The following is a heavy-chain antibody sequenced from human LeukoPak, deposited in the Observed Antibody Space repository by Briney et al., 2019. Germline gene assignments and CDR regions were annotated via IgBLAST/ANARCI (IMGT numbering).Heavy chain of an antibody. Sequence: SETLSLTCTVSGGSISSSSYYWGWIRQPPGKGLEWIGSIYYSGSTNYNPSLKSRVTISVDTSKNQFSLKLSSVTAADTAVYYCARTGYSSSWSFDYWGQGTLVTVSS. J-gene: IGHJ4*02. D-gene: IGHD6-13*01. CDR2: IYYSGST. CDR1: GGSISSSSYY. V-gene: IGHV4-39*07. CDR3: ARTGYSSSWSFDY.